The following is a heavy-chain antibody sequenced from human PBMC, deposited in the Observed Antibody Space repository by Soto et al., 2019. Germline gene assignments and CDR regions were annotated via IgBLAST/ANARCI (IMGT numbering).Heavy chain of an antibody. J-gene: IGHJ4*02. CDR2: IYYSGST. CDR1: GGSISSGGYY. V-gene: IGHV4-31*01. Sequence: QVQLQESGPGLVKPSQTLSLTCTVSGGSISSGGYYWSWIRQHPGKGLEWIGYIYYSGSTYYNPSLESAVNISVDTCKNQFSLKLSSVTAADTAVYYCARGGYYDSSGYYGYWGQGTLVTVSS. CDR3: ARGGYYDSSGYYGY. D-gene: IGHD3-22*01.